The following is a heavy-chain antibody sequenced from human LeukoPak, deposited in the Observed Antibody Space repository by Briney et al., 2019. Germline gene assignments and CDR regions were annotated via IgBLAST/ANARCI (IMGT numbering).Heavy chain of an antibody. J-gene: IGHJ4*02. D-gene: IGHD3-10*01. CDR2: IHHSGST. CDR1: GYSISSGYY. V-gene: IGHV4-38-2*02. Sequence: SETLSLTCTVSGYSISSGYYWGWIRQPPGKGLEWIGSIHHSGSTNYNPSLKSRVTISLDTSKNQFSLKLSSVTAADTAVYYCAREGYYYGSGSRGVDYWGQGTLVTVSS. CDR3: AREGYYYGSGSRGVDY.